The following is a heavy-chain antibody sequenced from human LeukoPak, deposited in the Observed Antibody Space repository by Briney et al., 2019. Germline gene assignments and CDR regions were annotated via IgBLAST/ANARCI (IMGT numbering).Heavy chain of an antibody. CDR1: GFTFSGSA. Sequence: GGSLRLSCAASGFTFSGSAMHWVGQASGKGREWVGRIRSKANSYATAHAASVKGSFTISRDDSKNTAYLQMNSLKTEDTAVYYCTRHPPPSYSGYDSGDYWGQGTLVTVSS. CDR2: IRSKANSYAT. D-gene: IGHD5-12*01. CDR3: TRHPPPSYSGYDSGDY. V-gene: IGHV3-73*01. J-gene: IGHJ4*02.